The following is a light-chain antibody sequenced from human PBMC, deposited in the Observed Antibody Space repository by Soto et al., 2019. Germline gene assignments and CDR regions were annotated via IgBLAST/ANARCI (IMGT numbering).Light chain of an antibody. CDR2: EIN. CDR1: SSDVGAYDY. Sequence: QSVLTQPPSASGSPGQSVTISCTGTSSDVGAYDYVSWYQQHPGKAPKLMIYEINKRPSGVPDRFSGSKSGNTASLTVSGLQAEDEADYYCSSFAGSNNFPYVFLTVTKVHVL. V-gene: IGLV2-8*01. CDR3: SSFAGSNNFPYV. J-gene: IGLJ1*01.